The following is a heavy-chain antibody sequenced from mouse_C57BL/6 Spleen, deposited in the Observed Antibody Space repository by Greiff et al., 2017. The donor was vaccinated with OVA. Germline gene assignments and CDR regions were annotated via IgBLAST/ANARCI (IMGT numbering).Heavy chain of an antibody. D-gene: IGHD1-1*01. J-gene: IGHJ1*03. CDR3: ARESGSPSYGGSYLWYFDV. Sequence: EVMLVESGGGLVKPGGSLKLSCAASGFTFSSYAMSWVRQTPEKRLEWVATISDGGSYTYYPDNVKGRFTLSRDNAKNNLYLQMSHLKSEDTAMYYCARESGSPSYGGSYLWYFDVWGTGTTVTVSS. V-gene: IGHV5-4*01. CDR2: ISDGGSYT. CDR1: GFTFSSYA.